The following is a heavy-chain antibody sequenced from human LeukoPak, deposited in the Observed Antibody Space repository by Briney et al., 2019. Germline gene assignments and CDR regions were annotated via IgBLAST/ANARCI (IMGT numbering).Heavy chain of an antibody. J-gene: IGHJ6*02. D-gene: IGHD6-13*01. Sequence: GKSLRLSCAASGFTFSNSAMHWVRQAPGKGLEWVAFISYDGNNKYYADSVKGRFTASRDNSMNTLHLQMNSLRAEDTAVYFCANDAAQQQLSNLFYGMDVWGQGTTVTVSS. CDR2: ISYDGNNK. CDR1: GFTFSNSA. CDR3: ANDAAQQQLSNLFYGMDV. V-gene: IGHV3-30-3*02.